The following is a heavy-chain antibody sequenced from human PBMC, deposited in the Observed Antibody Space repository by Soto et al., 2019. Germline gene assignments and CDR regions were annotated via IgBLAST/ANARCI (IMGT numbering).Heavy chain of an antibody. CDR1: GGSSGGYD. CDR2: IYYSGST. CDR3: ARAKAPLYSSSWYWFDP. V-gene: IGHV4-59*08. J-gene: IGHJ5*02. D-gene: IGHD6-13*01. Sequence: SETICVTCTVAGGSSGGYDGSWIRQQPGKGLEWIGYIYYSGSTNYNPSLKSRVTISVDTSKNQFSLKLSSVTAADTAVYYCARAKAPLYSSSWYWFDPWGQGTLVTVSS.